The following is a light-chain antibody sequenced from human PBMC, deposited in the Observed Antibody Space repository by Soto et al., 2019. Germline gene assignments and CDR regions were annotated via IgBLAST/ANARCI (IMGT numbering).Light chain of an antibody. CDR1: SSDVGGYNY. J-gene: IGLJ1*01. V-gene: IGLV2-14*01. CDR3: SSYTSSSTLHYV. Sequence: QSALTQPASVSGSPGQSITISCTGTSSDVGGYNYVSWYQQHPGKAPKLMIYDVSNRPSGVSNRVSGSKSGNTASLTISGLQAEDEADYYCSSYTSSSTLHYVFGTGTKVTVL. CDR2: DVS.